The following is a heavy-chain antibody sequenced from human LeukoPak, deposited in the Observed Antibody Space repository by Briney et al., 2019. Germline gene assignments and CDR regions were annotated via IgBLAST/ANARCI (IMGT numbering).Heavy chain of an antibody. V-gene: IGHV3-23*01. Sequence: QPGGSLRLSCAASGFTFSSYAMSWVRQAPGKGLEWVSAISGSGGSTYYADSMKGRFTISRDNSKNTLYLQMNSLRAEDTAVYYCAKDPESYDFWSGPCFDYWGQGTLVTVSS. CDR2: ISGSGGST. CDR3: AKDPESYDFWSGPCFDY. CDR1: GFTFSSYA. J-gene: IGHJ4*02. D-gene: IGHD3-3*01.